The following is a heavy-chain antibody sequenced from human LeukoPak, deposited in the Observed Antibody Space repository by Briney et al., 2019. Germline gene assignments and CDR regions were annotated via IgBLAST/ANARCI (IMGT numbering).Heavy chain of an antibody. D-gene: IGHD3-16*01. J-gene: IGHJ4*02. CDR1: GYTFTSYD. V-gene: IGHV1-2*02. CDR3: ARVRYRLAETYIDY. Sequence: ASVKVSCKASGYTFTSYDINWVRQATGQGLEWMGWINPNGGDTNYAQKFRGRVTMTRDTSISTAYMELSRLISDDTAFYYCARVRYRLAETYIDYWGQGTLVTVSS. CDR2: INPNGGDT.